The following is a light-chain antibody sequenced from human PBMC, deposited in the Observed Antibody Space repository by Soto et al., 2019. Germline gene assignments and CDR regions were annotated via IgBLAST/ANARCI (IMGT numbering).Light chain of an antibody. CDR3: HQYASYSPT. J-gene: IGKJ1*01. V-gene: IGKV1-5*01. CDR2: DAS. Sequence: DIQMTQSPSTLSASVGDRVAITCRASQSINNWLAWYQLKPGKAPKLLIYDASTLESGVPSRFSGSGSGTEFTLTFSSLQPDDFAIYYCHQYASYSPTFGQGTKVGSK. CDR1: QSINNW.